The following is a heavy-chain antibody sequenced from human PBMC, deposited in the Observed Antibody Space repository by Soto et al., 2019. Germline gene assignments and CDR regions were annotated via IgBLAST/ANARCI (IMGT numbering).Heavy chain of an antibody. CDR1: GYTXTGYY. Sequence: SXKVSFKASGYTXTGYYMNLVRQAPGQGLEWMGWINPNSCGTNYAQKFQGWVTMTSDTSISTAYMELSRLRSDDTAVYYCARDRIGGMDVWGQGTTVTVSS. D-gene: IGHD2-15*01. V-gene: IGHV1-2*04. J-gene: IGHJ6*02. CDR2: INPNSCGT. CDR3: ARDRIGGMDV.